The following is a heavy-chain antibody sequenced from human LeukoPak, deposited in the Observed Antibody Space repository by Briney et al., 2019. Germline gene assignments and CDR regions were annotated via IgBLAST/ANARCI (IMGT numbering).Heavy chain of an antibody. J-gene: IGHJ4*02. Sequence: SETLSLTCTVSGGPISCGDYYWGWIRQPPGMGPEWIGSIIYRGTTHYNPSLQSRVAISVDTSKNQFSLQLTSVTATDTAVYYCARVSRDSGNYYTFLDYWGQGTLVTVSS. D-gene: IGHD1-26*01. V-gene: IGHV4-39*07. CDR1: GGPISCGDYY. CDR2: IIYRGTT. CDR3: ARVSRDSGNYYTFLDY.